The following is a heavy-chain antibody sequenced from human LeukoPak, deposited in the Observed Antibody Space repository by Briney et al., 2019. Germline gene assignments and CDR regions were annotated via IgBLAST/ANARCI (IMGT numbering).Heavy chain of an antibody. CDR3: ARTDCSSTTCYDSPYWYFDL. CDR2: IDPSDSYT. D-gene: IGHD2-2*01. J-gene: IGHJ2*01. CDR1: GSSFTSYW. V-gene: IGHV5-10-1*01. Sequence: GESLKISCKGSGSSFTSYWISGVRQMPGKGLEWMGRIDPSDSYTNYSPSFQGHVTISDDKSISTAYLQWSSLKASDTAIYYCARTDCSSTTCYDSPYWYFDLWGRGTLVIVSS.